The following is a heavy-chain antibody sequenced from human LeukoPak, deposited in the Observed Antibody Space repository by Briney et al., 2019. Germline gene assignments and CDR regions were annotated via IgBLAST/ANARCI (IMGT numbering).Heavy chain of an antibody. Sequence: SETLSLTCAVYGGSFSGYYWSWIRQPPGKGLEWIGEINHSRSTNYNPSLKSRVTISVDTSKNQFSLKLSSVTAADTAVYYCARVIPLGWNYRYFDYWGQGTLVTVSS. V-gene: IGHV4-34*01. CDR2: INHSRST. CDR3: ARVIPLGWNYRYFDY. J-gene: IGHJ4*02. D-gene: IGHD1-7*01. CDR1: GGSFSGYY.